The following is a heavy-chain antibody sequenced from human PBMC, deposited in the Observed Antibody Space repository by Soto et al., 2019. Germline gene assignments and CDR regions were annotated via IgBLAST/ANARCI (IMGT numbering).Heavy chain of an antibody. V-gene: IGHV4-34*01. CDR3: ARQGSY. CDR1: GGSFSGYY. Sequence: PSETLSLTCGVYGGSFSGYYWSWIRQPPGKGLEWIGEINHSGSTNYNPSLKSRINISADPSKNQVSLTLTSVTAADTAVYYCARQGSYWGQGALVTV. J-gene: IGHJ1*01. CDR2: INHSGST.